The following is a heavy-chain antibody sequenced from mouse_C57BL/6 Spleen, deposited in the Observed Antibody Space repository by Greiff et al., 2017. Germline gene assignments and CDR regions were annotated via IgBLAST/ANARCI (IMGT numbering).Heavy chain of an antibody. CDR2: IYPGDGDT. V-gene: IGHV1-80*01. J-gene: IGHJ4*01. CDR1: GYAFSSYW. CDR3: ARRTGSSYYYAMDY. Sequence: QVQLKQSGAELVKPGASVKISCKASGYAFSSYWMNWVKQRPGKGLEWIGQIYPGDGDTNYNGKFKGKATLTADKSSSTAYMQLSSLTSEDSAVYFCARRTGSSYYYAMDYWGQGTSVTVSS.